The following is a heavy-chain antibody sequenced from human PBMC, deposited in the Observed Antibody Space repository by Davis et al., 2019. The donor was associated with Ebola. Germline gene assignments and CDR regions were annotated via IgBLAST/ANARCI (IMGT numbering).Heavy chain of an antibody. CDR3: ARDRRGTYYFDF. V-gene: IGHV3-7*01. CDR2: IKQDGSEK. Sequence: GESLKISCAASGFTFSSYWMSWVRQAPGKGLEWVANIKQDGSEKYYVDSVKGRVTISRDNSDNTVDLQLNSLRAEDTAMYYCARDRRGTYYFDFWGQGSLVIVSS. D-gene: IGHD1-26*01. J-gene: IGHJ4*02. CDR1: GFTFSSYW.